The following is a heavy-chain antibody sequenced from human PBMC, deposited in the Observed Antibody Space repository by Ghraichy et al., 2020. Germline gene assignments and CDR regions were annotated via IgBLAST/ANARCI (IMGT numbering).Heavy chain of an antibody. J-gene: IGHJ4*02. CDR3: ARVKIVGATHFDY. Sequence: SQTLSLTCTVSGYSISSGYYWGWIRQPLGKGLEWIGSIYHSGSTYYNPSLKSRVTISVDTSKNQFSLKLSSVTAADTAVYYCARVKIVGATHFDYWGQGTLVTVSS. CDR1: GYSISSGYY. D-gene: IGHD1-26*01. CDR2: IYHSGST. V-gene: IGHV4-38-2*02.